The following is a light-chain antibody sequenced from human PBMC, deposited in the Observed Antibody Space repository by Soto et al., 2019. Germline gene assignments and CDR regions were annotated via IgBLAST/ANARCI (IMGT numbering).Light chain of an antibody. CDR3: QTWDTGIQV. CDR2: LNSDGSH. CDR1: SGHSSYS. J-gene: IGLJ2*01. V-gene: IGLV4-69*01. Sequence: QSVLTQSPSASASLGASVKLTCTLSSGHSSYSIAWHQQQPDKGPRYLMKLNSDGSHSKGDGIPDRFSGSSSGAERYLTISSLQSEDEADYYCQTWDTGIQVFGGGTKVTVL.